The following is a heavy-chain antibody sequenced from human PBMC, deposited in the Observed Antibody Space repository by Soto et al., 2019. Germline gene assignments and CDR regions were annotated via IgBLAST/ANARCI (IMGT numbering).Heavy chain of an antibody. CDR2: IYYSGST. CDR1: GGSISSGGYY. V-gene: IGHV4-31*03. Sequence: QVQLQESGPGLVKPSQTLSLTCTVSGGSISSGGYYWRWSRQHPGKGLEWIGYIYYSGSTYYNPYLKSRVTISVDTPKNHLSLNLSSVTAADTAVYYCGRDAAAGTVEPSYYFDYLGQGTLVTVS. CDR3: GRDAAAGTVEPSYYFDY. D-gene: IGHD6-13*01. J-gene: IGHJ4*02.